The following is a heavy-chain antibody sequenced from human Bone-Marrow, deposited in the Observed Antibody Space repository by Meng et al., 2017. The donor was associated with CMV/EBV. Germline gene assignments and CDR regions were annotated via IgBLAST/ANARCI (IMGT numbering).Heavy chain of an antibody. V-gene: IGHV4-59*01. D-gene: IGHD3-22*01. Sequence: SETLSLTCTVSGGPISSYYWSWIRQPPGKGLEWIGYIYYSGSTNYNPSLKSRVTISVDTSKNQFSLKLSSVTAADTAVYYCARGGVSGYCGYWGQGTLVTVSS. CDR2: IYYSGST. J-gene: IGHJ4*02. CDR3: ARGGVSGYCGY. CDR1: GGPISSYY.